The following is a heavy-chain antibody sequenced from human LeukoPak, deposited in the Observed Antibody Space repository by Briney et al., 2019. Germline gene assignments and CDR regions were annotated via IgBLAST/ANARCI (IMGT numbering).Heavy chain of an antibody. J-gene: IGHJ5*02. V-gene: IGHV3-23*01. CDR3: AKDRPKWIVVVPAAIHWFDP. D-gene: IGHD2-2*02. Sequence: GDSLRLSCAASGFTFSSYAMSWVRPAPPRGLAWVSATSGSGGSTSYEASLKGRFTISRDNSKNTLNLQMNSMRAEDTAVYYCAKDRPKWIVVVPAAIHWFDPWGQGTLVTVSS. CDR2: TSGSGGST. CDR1: GFTFSSYA.